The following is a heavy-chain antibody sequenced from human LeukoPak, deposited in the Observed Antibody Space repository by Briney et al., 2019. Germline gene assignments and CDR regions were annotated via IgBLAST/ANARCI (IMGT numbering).Heavy chain of an antibody. Sequence: GGSLRLSCAVSGFTFSSLCMNWVRQAPGKGLEWISSINSSSSYIYYADSVKGRFTISRDNAKNSLYLQMNSLRAEDTAVYYCARGSEIVVVITTKDDAFDIWGQGTMVTVFS. D-gene: IGHD3-22*01. CDR2: INSSSSYI. V-gene: IGHV3-21*01. J-gene: IGHJ3*02. CDR3: ARGSEIVVVITTKDDAFDI. CDR1: GFTFSSLC.